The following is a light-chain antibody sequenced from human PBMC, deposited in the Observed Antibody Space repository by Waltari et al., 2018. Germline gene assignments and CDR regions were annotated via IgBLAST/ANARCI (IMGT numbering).Light chain of an antibody. J-gene: IGLJ2*01. Sequence: SYELSQPPSESVSPGQTAVIPSSGEELGNQSGWLYQQKPGQSPVLVLYQDDKRPSGIPERFSGSNAGSRATLIIVGTQPMDEADYYCQAWDRTTVVFGGGTKLTVL. CDR1: ELGNQS. CDR2: QDD. CDR3: QAWDRTTVV. V-gene: IGLV3-1*01.